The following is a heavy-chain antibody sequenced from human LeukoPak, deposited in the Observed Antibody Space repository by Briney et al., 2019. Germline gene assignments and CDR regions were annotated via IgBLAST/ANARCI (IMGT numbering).Heavy chain of an antibody. D-gene: IGHD5-12*01. V-gene: IGHV3-23*01. CDR2: ISGSGGST. Sequence: GGSLRLSCAASGFTFSSYAMSWVRQAPGKGLEWVSAISGSGGSTYYADSVKGRFTISRDNSKNTLYLQMNSLRAEDTAVYYCAKASLRGYSGYDSGYWGQGTLVTVSS. CDR1: GFTFSSYA. CDR3: AKASLRGYSGYDSGY. J-gene: IGHJ4*02.